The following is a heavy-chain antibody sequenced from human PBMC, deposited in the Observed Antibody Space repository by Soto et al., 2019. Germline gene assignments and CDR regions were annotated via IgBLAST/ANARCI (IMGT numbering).Heavy chain of an antibody. D-gene: IGHD3-10*01. J-gene: IGHJ5*02. V-gene: IGHV6-1*01. Sequence: WVRQAPGQGLEWLGRTYYRSKWYNDYAVSVKSRITTNPDTSKNQFSLQLNSMTPEDTAVYYCARGFRGFDPWGQGTLVTVSS. CDR2: TYYRSKWYN. CDR3: ARGFRGFDP.